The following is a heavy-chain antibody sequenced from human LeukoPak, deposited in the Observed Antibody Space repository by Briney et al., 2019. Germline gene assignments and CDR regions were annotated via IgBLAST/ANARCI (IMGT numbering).Heavy chain of an antibody. V-gene: IGHV4-31*03. Sequence: SQTLPLTCTVSGGSISSGGYYWSWIRQHPGKGLEWIGYIYYSGSTYYNPSLKSRVTISVDTSKNQFSLKLSSVTAADTAVYYCARGRVVRGVISYYFDYWGQGTLVTVSS. CDR2: IYYSGST. CDR1: GGSISSGGYY. J-gene: IGHJ4*02. CDR3: ARGRVVRGVISYYFDY. D-gene: IGHD3-10*01.